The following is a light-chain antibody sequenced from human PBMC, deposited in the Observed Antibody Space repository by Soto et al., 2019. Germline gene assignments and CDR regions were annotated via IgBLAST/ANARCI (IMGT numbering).Light chain of an antibody. V-gene: IGKV3-15*01. CDR2: DAS. CDR1: QSVSSN. Sequence: IVVTPSPATLSVSPAERATLTCRASQSVSSNFAWYQQKPGQAPRLLIYDASTRATGIPARFSGSGSGTEFTLTISSLQSEDFAVYYCQQYKKWPRTFGHGTKVDI. J-gene: IGKJ1*01. CDR3: QQYKKWPRT.